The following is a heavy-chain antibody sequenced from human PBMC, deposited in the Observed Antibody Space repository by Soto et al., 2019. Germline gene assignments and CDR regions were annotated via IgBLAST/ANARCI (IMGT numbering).Heavy chain of an antibody. D-gene: IGHD3-3*01. CDR1: GFTFSSYG. V-gene: IGHV3-30*03. J-gene: IGHJ6*02. Sequence: QVQLVESGGGVVQPGRSLRLSCAASGFTFSSYGMHWVRQAPGKGLEWVAVISYDGSNKYYADSVKGRFTISRDNSKNTLYLQMNSLRAEDTAVYYCATEQQDYDFWNGYYTYYYYGMDVWGQGTTVTVSS. CDR3: ATEQQDYDFWNGYYTYYYYGMDV. CDR2: ISYDGSNK.